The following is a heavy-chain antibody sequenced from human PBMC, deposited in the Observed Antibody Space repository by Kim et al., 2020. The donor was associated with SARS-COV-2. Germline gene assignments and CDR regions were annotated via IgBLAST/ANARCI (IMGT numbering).Heavy chain of an antibody. CDR3: AKSRSGSSAGYYYGMDV. V-gene: IGHV3-23*01. D-gene: IGHD1-26*01. Sequence: VKGRFTISRDNSKNTLYLQMNSLRADDTAVYYCAKSRSGSSAGYYYGMDVWGQGTTVTVSS. J-gene: IGHJ6*02.